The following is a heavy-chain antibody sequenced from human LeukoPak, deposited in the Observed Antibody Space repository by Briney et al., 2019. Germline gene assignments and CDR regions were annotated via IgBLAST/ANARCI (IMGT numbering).Heavy chain of an antibody. Sequence: ASVKVSCKVSGDTLTELSMYWVRQAPGKGLEWMGGFDPEDGETIYAQKFQGRVTMTEDTSTDTAYMELRSLRAEDTAVYYCAKDGGLLWFGELPRTFYYMDVWGKGTTVTISS. J-gene: IGHJ6*03. CDR1: GDTLTELS. CDR2: FDPEDGET. CDR3: AKDGGLLWFGELPRTFYYMDV. D-gene: IGHD3-10*01. V-gene: IGHV1-24*01.